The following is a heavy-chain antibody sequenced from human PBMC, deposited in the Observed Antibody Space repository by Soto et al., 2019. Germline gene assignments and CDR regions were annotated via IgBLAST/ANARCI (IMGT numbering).Heavy chain of an antibody. CDR1: GFSLSNGRMG. Sequence: SGPTLVNPTETLTLTCTISGFSLSNGRMGVSWIRQPPGRALEWLAHFFSDVERSYSTSMQSRLTMSQDKSGTQVVLTMTNMDLQDKGTYFCARMNAESDSQYYAMDVWGPGTPVTVSS. J-gene: IGHJ6*02. V-gene: IGHV2-26*03. CDR3: ARMNAESDSQYYAMDV. D-gene: IGHD1-1*01. CDR2: FFSDVER.